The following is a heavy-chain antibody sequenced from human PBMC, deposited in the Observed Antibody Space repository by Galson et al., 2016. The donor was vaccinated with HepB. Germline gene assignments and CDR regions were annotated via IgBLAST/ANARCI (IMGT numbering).Heavy chain of an antibody. Sequence: SLRLSCAASGFTFRSYTMNWVRQAPGKGLEWVSAISGSGGSTYYADSVKGRFTISRDNSKNTLYLQMNSLRAEDTAVYYCAKERYCSGGYCYSGRRGYDMDVWGQGILVTVSS. D-gene: IGHD2-15*01. V-gene: IGHV3-23*01. CDR3: AKERYCSGGYCYSGRRGYDMDV. J-gene: IGHJ4*02. CDR2: ISGSGGST. CDR1: GFTFRSYT.